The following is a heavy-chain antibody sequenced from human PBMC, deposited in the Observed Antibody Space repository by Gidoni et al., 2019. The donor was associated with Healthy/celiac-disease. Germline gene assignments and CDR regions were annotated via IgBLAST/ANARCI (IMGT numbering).Heavy chain of an antibody. CDR2: ISSSSSYI. V-gene: IGHV3-21*01. Sequence: EVQLVESGGGLVKPGGSLSLSCAASGFTFSSYSMNWVRQAPGKGLEWVSSISSSSSYIYYADSVKGRFTISRDNAKNSLYLQMNSLRAEDTAVYYCARERVIAAGSFDYWGQGTLVTVSS. J-gene: IGHJ4*02. D-gene: IGHD6-25*01. CDR3: ARERVIAAGSFDY. CDR1: GFTFSSYS.